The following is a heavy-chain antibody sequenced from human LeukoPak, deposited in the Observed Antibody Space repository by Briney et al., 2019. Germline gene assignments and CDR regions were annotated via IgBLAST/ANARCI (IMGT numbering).Heavy chain of an antibody. Sequence: GGSLRLSCAASGFTVSSNYMTWVRQPPGKGLEWVSVFYSGGSTYYADSVKGRFTISKDNSKNTLYLQMNSLRAEDTAVYYCAKDRMVRGVIIDYWGQGTLITVSS. D-gene: IGHD3-10*01. CDR3: AKDRMVRGVIIDY. CDR2: FYSGGST. CDR1: GFTVSSNY. V-gene: IGHV3-66*01. J-gene: IGHJ4*02.